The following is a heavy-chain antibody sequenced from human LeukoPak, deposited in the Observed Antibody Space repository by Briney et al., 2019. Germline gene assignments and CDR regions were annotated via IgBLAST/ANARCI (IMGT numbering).Heavy chain of an antibody. D-gene: IGHD5-18*01. CDR2: IRSKAYRGTT. CDR1: GFTFGDHA. CDR3: TRGSIQLWLHNGMDV. Sequence: GSLRLSCAASGFTFGDHAMSWVRQAPGRGLEWVGFIRSKAYRGTTEYAASVRGRFTISRDDSESVAYLQMNSLKIEDTALYYCTRGSIQLWLHNGMDVWGQGTTVTVSS. J-gene: IGHJ6*02. V-gene: IGHV3-49*04.